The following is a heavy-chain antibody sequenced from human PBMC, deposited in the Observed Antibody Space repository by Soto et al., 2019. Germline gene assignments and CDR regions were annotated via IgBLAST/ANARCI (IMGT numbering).Heavy chain of an antibody. CDR3: AKGYYDSSGYYSFDY. CDR1: GFTFSSYA. CDR2: ISGSGGST. Sequence: GGSLRLSCAASGFTFSSYAMSWVRQAPGKGLEWVSDISGSGGSTYYADSVKGRFTISRDNSKNTLYLQMNSLRAEDTAVYYCAKGYYDSSGYYSFDYWGEGTLGTVSS. V-gene: IGHV3-23*01. D-gene: IGHD3-22*01. J-gene: IGHJ4*02.